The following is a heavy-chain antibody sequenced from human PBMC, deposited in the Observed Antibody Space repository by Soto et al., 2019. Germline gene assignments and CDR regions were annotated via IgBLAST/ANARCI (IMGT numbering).Heavy chain of an antibody. CDR1: GFTCSSYG. CDR3: ATSWSAPWIQLWTIDYLDY. D-gene: IGHD5-18*01. J-gene: IGHJ4*02. Sequence: GGSLRLSCAASGFTCSSYGMHWVRQAPGKGLEWVAVISYDGSNKYYADSVKGRFTISRDHSKNTMYLQMTSLRAEDTAVYYCATSWSAPWIQLWTIDYLDYWGPGTLVTVSS. V-gene: IGHV3-30*03. CDR2: ISYDGSNK.